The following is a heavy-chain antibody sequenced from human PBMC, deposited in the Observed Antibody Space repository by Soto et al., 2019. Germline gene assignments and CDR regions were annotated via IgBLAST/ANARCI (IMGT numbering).Heavy chain of an antibody. CDR3: AKGDDGGGYKKAWFDP. J-gene: IGHJ5*02. Sequence: DVQLLESGGDWVQPGGSLRLSCAASGFTFSSYAMTWVRQAPGKGLEWVSTISGSGGNTYYADSVKGRFTISRDNAKNTLYLQMNTLRADDTALDHGAKGDDGGGYKKAWFDPGGQGTRVTVSS. CDR2: ISGSGGNT. D-gene: IGHD3-22*01. V-gene: IGHV3-23*01. CDR1: GFTFSSYA.